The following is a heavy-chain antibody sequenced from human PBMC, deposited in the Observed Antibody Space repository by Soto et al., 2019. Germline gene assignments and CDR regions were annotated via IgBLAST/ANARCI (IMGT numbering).Heavy chain of an antibody. CDR3: VKSRSGWFDFDY. J-gene: IGHJ4*02. CDR2: IYYSGDST. D-gene: IGHD6-19*01. Sequence: GGSLRLSCAASGFTFSSFAMSWVRQAPGKGLEWVSAIYYSGDSTYDADSVKGRFHISRDNSKNSLYVQMNSLRAEDTAIYFCVKSRSGWFDFDYWGQGTLVTVSS. CDR1: GFTFSSFA. V-gene: IGHV3-23*05.